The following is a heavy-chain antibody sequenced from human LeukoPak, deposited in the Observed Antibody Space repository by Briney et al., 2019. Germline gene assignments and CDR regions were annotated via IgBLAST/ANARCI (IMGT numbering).Heavy chain of an antibody. J-gene: IGHJ3*02. Sequence: PGGSLRLSCAASGFTFSSYAMHWVRQAPGKGLEWVAVISYDGSNKYYADSVKGRFTISRDNSKNTLYLQMNSLRAEDTAVYYCARYLTEAIDAFDIWGQGTMVTVSS. V-gene: IGHV3-30*04. CDR3: ARYLTEAIDAFDI. CDR1: GFTFSSYA. CDR2: ISYDGSNK. D-gene: IGHD3-9*01.